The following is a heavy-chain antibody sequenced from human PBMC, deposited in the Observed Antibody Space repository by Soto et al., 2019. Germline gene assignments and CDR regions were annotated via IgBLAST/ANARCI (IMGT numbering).Heavy chain of an antibody. CDR1: GGSFSGYY. J-gene: IGHJ4*02. CDR2: INHSGST. D-gene: IGHD3-22*01. CDR3: ARSPSYDSSGYYPH. V-gene: IGHV4-34*01. Sequence: SETLSLTCAVYGGSFSGYYWSWIRQPPGKGLEWIGEINHSGSTNYNPSLKSRVTISVDTSKNQFSLKLSSVTAADTAVYYCARSPSYDSSGYYPHWGQGTLVTVS.